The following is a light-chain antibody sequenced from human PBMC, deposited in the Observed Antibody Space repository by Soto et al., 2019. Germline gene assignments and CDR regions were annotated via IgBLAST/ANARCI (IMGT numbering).Light chain of an antibody. CDR1: SSNIGSNY. Sequence: QSVLTQPPSASGTPGQRVTISCSGSSSNIGSNYVYWYQQLPGTAPKLLIYRNNQRPSGVPDRFSGSKSGTSASPAFSGLRSEDEADYYCATWDDSLSGPVFGEGTKLTVL. J-gene: IGLJ2*01. CDR3: ATWDDSLSGPV. CDR2: RNN. V-gene: IGLV1-47*01.